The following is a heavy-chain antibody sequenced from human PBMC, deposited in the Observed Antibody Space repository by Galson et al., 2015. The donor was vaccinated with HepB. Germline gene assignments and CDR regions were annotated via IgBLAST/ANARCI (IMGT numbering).Heavy chain of an antibody. CDR1: GGSISSGGYS. CDR3: ARGGIQLWNDDAFDI. Sequence: TLSLTCAVSGGSISSGGYSWSWIRQPPGKGLEWIGYIYHSGSTYYNPSLKSRVTISVDRSKNQFSLKLSSVTAADTAVYYCARGGIQLWNDDAFDIWGQGTMVTVSS. J-gene: IGHJ3*02. CDR2: IYHSGST. D-gene: IGHD5-18*01. V-gene: IGHV4-30-2*01.